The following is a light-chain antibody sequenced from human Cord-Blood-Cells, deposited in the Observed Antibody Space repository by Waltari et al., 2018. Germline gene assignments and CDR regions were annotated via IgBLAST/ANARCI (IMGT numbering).Light chain of an antibody. CDR2: DAS. V-gene: IGKV1-33*01. J-gene: IGKJ2*03. CDR3: QQYDNLLVS. CDR1: QDISNY. Sequence: DIQMTQSPSSLSASVGDRVTITCHASQDISNYLNWYQQKPGKAPKRLIYDASNLETGVPSRCSGSGSGTDFTFTISSLQPEDIATYYCQQYDNLLVSFGQGTKLEIK.